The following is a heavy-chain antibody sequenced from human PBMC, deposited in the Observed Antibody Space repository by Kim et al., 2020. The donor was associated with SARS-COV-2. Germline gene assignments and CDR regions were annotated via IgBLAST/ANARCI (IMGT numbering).Heavy chain of an antibody. CDR1: GFTFSSYG. CDR3: ARAFSGSYGFFPARDRFDY. CDR2: IWYDGSNK. J-gene: IGHJ4*02. V-gene: IGHV3-33*01. D-gene: IGHD3-10*01. Sequence: GGSLRLSCAASGFTFSSYGMHWVRQAPGKGLEWVAVIWYDGSNKYYADSVKGRFTISRDNSKNTLYLQMNSLRAEDTAVYYCARAFSGSYGFFPARDRFDYWGQGTLVTVSS.